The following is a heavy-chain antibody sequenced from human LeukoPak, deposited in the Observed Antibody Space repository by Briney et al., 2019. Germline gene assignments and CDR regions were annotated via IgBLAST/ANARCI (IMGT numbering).Heavy chain of an antibody. CDR2: IRLDGSDK. V-gene: IGHV3-30*02. CDR3: AKDPGVYSSSPSRFDP. J-gene: IGHJ5*02. CDR1: GFNFSSYG. Sequence: GGSLRLSCAASGFNFSSYGVHWVRQAPGEGLAWVEFIRLDGSDKYNEDSVKGRFTISRDNSKKTLYLQMNSLRAEDTAVYYCAKDPGVYSSSPSRFDPWGQGTLVTVSS. D-gene: IGHD6-6*01.